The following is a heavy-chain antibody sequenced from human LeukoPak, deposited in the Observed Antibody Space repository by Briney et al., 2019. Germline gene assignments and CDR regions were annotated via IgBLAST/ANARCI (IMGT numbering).Heavy chain of an antibody. CDR2: ISSSGSTI. V-gene: IGHV3-48*04. CDR3: ARDQRYYGSGSYYN. J-gene: IGHJ4*02. Sequence: GGSLRLSCAASGFIFSRYWMSWVRQAPGKGLEWVSYISSSGSTIYYADSVKGRFTISRDNAKNSLYLQMNSLRAEDTAVYYCARDQRYYGSGSYYNWGQGTLVTVSS. CDR1: GFIFSRYW. D-gene: IGHD3-10*01.